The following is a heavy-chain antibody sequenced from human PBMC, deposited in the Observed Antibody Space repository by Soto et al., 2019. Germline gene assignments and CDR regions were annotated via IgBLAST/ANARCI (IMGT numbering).Heavy chain of an antibody. Sequence: EVQLVESGGGLVKPGGSLRLSCAASGFTFSNAWMSWVRQAPGKGLEWVGRIKSKTDGGTTDYAAPVKGRFTISRDDSKNTLYLKMNSLKTEDTAVYYCPTRYFDWLLSRPLDYWGQGTLVTVSS. V-gene: IGHV3-15*01. CDR1: GFTFSNAW. D-gene: IGHD3-9*01. CDR3: PTRYFDWLLSRPLDY. J-gene: IGHJ4*02. CDR2: IKSKTDGGTT.